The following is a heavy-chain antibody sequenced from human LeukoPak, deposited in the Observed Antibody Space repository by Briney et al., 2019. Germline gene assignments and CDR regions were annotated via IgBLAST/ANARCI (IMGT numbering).Heavy chain of an antibody. D-gene: IGHD3-22*01. J-gene: IGHJ3*01. CDR1: GYSISSGYY. CDR3: ASGAYDDAFDL. CDR2: IYHSGST. Sequence: SETLSLTCTVSGYSISSGYYWGWIRQPPGKGLEWIGSIYHSGSTYYNPSLKSRVTISVDTSKNQFSLKLSSVTAADTAVYYCASGAYDDAFDLWGQGKMVTVSS. V-gene: IGHV4-38-2*02.